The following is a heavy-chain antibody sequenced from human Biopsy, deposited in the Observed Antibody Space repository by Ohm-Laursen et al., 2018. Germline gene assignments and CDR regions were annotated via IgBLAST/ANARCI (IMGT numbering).Heavy chain of an antibody. V-gene: IGHV4-31*01. CDR3: ARGDYFDSNGYFWFDP. CDR1: AGSSSSGGSY. CDR2: IVNSANT. Sequence: TLSLTCTVSAGSSSSGGSYRSWIRQRPGKGLEWIGHIVNSANTYYNPALKNLTTIPGDTSKNQFSLKLNSVTAADTSVYYCARGDYFDSNGYFWFDPWGQGTLVTVSS. D-gene: IGHD3-22*01. J-gene: IGHJ5*02.